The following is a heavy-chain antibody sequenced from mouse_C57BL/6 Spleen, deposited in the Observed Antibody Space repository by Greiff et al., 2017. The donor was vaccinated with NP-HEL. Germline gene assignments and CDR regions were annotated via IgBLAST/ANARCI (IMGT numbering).Heavy chain of an antibody. CDR1: GYTFTRYW. V-gene: IGHV1-64*01. J-gene: IGHJ2*01. CDR2: IHPNSGST. D-gene: IGHD2-4*01. Sequence: VQLQQPGAELVKPGASVKLSCKASGYTFTRYWMHWVKQRPGQGLEWIGMIHPNSGSTNYNEKFKSKATLTVDKSSSTAYMQLSSLTSEDSAVYYCAREGLRRLDYWGQGTTLTVSS. CDR3: AREGLRRLDY.